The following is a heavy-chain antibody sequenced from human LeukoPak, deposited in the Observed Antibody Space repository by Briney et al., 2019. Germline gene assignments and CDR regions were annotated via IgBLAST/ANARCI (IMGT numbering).Heavy chain of an antibody. V-gene: IGHV1-2*02. CDR2: INPNSGGT. Sequence: ASVKVSCKASGYTFTGYYMHWVRQAPGQGLEWMGWINPNSGGTNYAQKFQGRVTMTRDTSVSTAYMELSRLRSDDTAVYYCARDLYGSSSWPNFDYWGQGTLVTVSS. D-gene: IGHD6-13*01. CDR3: ARDLYGSSSWPNFDY. J-gene: IGHJ4*02. CDR1: GYTFTGYY.